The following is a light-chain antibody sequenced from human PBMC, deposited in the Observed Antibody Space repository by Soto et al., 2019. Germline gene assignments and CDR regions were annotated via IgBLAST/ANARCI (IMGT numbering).Light chain of an antibody. Sequence: DIQMTQSPSSLSASVGDRVTITCQASQDISNYLNWYRQRPGKATKLLIYDASNLETGVPSRFSGSGSGSDFTFTISSLQPEDIATYYCKHYDNLPHTFGQGTKLEIK. J-gene: IGKJ2*01. CDR3: KHYDNLPHT. CDR2: DAS. V-gene: IGKV1-33*01. CDR1: QDISNY.